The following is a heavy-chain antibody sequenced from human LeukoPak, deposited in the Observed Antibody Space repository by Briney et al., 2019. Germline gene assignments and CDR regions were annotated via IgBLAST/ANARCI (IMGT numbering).Heavy chain of an antibody. J-gene: IGHJ6*03. Sequence: GGSLRLSCAASGFTVSSNYMSWVRQAPGKGLEWVSVIYSGGSTYYADSVKGRFTISRDNSKNTLYLQMNSLRAEDTALYYCAREGIRATTYYYYYYMDVWGKGTTVTVSS. CDR3: AREGIRATTYYYYYYMDV. D-gene: IGHD5-12*01. CDR1: GFTVSSNY. V-gene: IGHV3-53*01. CDR2: IYSGGST.